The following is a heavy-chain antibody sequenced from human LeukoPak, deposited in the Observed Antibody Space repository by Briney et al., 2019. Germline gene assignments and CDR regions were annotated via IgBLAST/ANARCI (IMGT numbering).Heavy chain of an antibody. V-gene: IGHV3-9*03. CDR3: AKEHLFLGELSEYYFDY. CDR2: ISWNSGSI. Sequence: PGGSLRLSCAASGFTFDDYAMHWVRQAPGKGLEWVSGISWNSGSIGYSDSVKGRFTISRDNAKNSLYLQMNSLRAEDMALYYCAKEHLFLGELSEYYFDYWGQGTLVTVSS. D-gene: IGHD3-16*02. J-gene: IGHJ4*02. CDR1: GFTFDDYA.